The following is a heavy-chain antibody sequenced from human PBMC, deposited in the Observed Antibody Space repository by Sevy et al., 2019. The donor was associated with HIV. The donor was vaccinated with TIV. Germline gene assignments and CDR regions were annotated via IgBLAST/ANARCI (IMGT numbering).Heavy chain of an antibody. CDR1: VGSISSSSYY. Sequence: SETLSLTCTVSVGSISSSSYYWGWIRQPPGKGLEWIGSIYYSGSTYYNPSLKSRVTISVDTSKNQFSLKLSSVTAADTAMYYCARHALLLWFGELGHAFDIWGQGTMVTVSS. CDR3: ARHALLLWFGELGHAFDI. J-gene: IGHJ3*02. V-gene: IGHV4-39*01. CDR2: IYYSGST. D-gene: IGHD3-10*01.